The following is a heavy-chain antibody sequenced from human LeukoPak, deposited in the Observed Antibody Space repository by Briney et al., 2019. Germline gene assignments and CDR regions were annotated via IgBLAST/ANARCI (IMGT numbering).Heavy chain of an antibody. D-gene: IGHD5-18*01. Sequence: PSETLSLTCTVSGGSISSYYWSWIRQPPGKGLEWIGYVYYSGSTNYNPSLKSRVTISVDTSKKQFSLKLSSVTAADTAVYYCARSGYSYGADAVDIWGQVTMVTVSS. CDR2: VYYSGST. J-gene: IGHJ3*02. V-gene: IGHV4-59*01. CDR3: ARSGYSYGADAVDI. CDR1: GGSISSYY.